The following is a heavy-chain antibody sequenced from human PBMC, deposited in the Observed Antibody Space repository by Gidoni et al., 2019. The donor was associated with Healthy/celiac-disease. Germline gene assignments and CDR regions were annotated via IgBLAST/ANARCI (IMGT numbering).Heavy chain of an antibody. V-gene: IGHV4-59*08. CDR3: ARHLRITIFGVIKAFDI. Sequence: QVQLQESGPGLVKPSETLSLTCTVSGGSISSYYWSGIRQPPGKGLEWIGYIYYSGSTNYNPSLKSRVTISVDTSKNQCSLKLSSVTAADTAVYYCARHLRITIFGVIKAFDIWGQGTMVTVSS. CDR1: GGSISSYY. D-gene: IGHD3-3*01. CDR2: IYYSGST. J-gene: IGHJ3*02.